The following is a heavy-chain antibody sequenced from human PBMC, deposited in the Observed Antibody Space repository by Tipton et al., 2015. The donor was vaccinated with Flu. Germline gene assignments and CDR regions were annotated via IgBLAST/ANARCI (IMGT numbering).Heavy chain of an antibody. V-gene: IGHV4-38-2*01. CDR1: GDSISSDYQ. D-gene: IGHD4-11*01. J-gene: IGHJ5*02. Sequence: TLSLTCVVSGDSISSDYQWGWIRQSPGKGLEWIATISRSGSIDNNPSLKSRVTLSIDPSKNQFSLKMRSVSAADMAVYYCARRDYSNYVSDPKNWFDHWGQGILVTVP. CDR2: ISRSGSI. CDR3: ARRDYSNYVSDPKNWFDH.